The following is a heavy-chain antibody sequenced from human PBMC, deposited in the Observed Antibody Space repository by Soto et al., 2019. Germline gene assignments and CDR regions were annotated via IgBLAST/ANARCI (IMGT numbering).Heavy chain of an antibody. CDR1: GFTFSSYG. CDR2: ISYDGSNK. Sequence: PGGSLRLSCAASGFTFSSYGMHWVRQAPGKGLEWVAVISYDGSNKYYADSVKGRFTISRDNSKNTLYLQMNSLRAEDTAVYYCAKDGLLLWFGESRRSMDVWGQGTTVTVSS. V-gene: IGHV3-30*18. J-gene: IGHJ6*02. D-gene: IGHD3-10*01. CDR3: AKDGLLLWFGESRRSMDV.